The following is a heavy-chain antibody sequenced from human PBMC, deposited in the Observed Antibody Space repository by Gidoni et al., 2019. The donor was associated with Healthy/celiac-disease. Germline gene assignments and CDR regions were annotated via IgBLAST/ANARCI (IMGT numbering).Heavy chain of an antibody. CDR3: ASTVLAGAFDI. Sequence: QVQLQESGPGRVKHSQTLSLTCTVSGGSISSGGYYWSWIRQHPGKCLEWIGYSYYSGSTSYHPSLKSLVPISVDTSKTQFSLTLSSVTAADTAVSYCASTVLAGAFDIWGQGTMVTVSS. CDR2: SYYSGST. J-gene: IGHJ3*02. CDR1: GGSISSGGYY. D-gene: IGHD3-3*02. V-gene: IGHV4-31*01.